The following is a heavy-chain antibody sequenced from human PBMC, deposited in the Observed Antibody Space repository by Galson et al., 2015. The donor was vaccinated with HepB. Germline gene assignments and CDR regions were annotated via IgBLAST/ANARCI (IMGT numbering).Heavy chain of an antibody. CDR1: GGTFSSYA. CDR2: IIPILGIA. Sequence: SVKVSCKASGGTFSSYAISWVRQAPGQGLEWMGRIIPILGIANYAQKFQGRVTITADKSTSTAYMELSSPRSEDTAVYYCARDVQPMVRGVPYYYYGMDVWGQGTTVTVSS. V-gene: IGHV1-69*04. J-gene: IGHJ6*02. D-gene: IGHD3-10*01. CDR3: ARDVQPMVRGVPYYYYGMDV.